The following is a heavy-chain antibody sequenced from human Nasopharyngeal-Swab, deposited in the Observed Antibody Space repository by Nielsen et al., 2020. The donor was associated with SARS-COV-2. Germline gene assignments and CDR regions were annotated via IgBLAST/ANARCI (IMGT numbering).Heavy chain of an antibody. Sequence: GESLKISCAASGFIFSTYGMHWVRQTPDKGLEWVGVISHDGSIKSYADSVKGRFTISRDNSQNTLYLQMNSLRLDDTAVYYCVVRGIVKFQKTSWFDPWGQGTLVTVSS. V-gene: IGHV3-30*02. CDR1: GFIFSTYG. J-gene: IGHJ5*02. D-gene: IGHD2-21*01. CDR2: ISHDGSIK. CDR3: VVRGIVKFQKTSWFDP.